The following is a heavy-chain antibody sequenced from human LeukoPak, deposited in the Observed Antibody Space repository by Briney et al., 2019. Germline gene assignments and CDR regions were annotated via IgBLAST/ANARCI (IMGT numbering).Heavy chain of an antibody. CDR3: ARESYYDSSGYYEEYYFDY. CDR1: GFTFSSYS. J-gene: IGHJ4*02. CDR2: ISSSSSYI. D-gene: IGHD3-22*01. V-gene: IGHV3-21*01. Sequence: GGSLRLSCAASGFTFSSYSMNWVRLAPGKGLEWVSSISSSSSYIYYADSVKGRFTISRDNAKNSLYLQMNSLRAEDTAVYYCARESYYDSSGYYEEYYFDYWGQGTLVTVSS.